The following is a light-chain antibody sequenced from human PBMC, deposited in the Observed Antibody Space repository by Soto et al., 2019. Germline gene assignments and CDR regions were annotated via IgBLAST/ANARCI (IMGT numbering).Light chain of an antibody. CDR2: DAS. V-gene: IGKV1-33*01. J-gene: IGKJ3*01. CDR3: KQYDNLPFT. Sequence: DIPMTQSPSSLSASVGDRVTITCQASQDISNYLNWYQQKPGKAPKLLIYDASNLETGVPSRFSGSGSGTDFTFTISSLKPEDIATYYCKQYDNLPFTFGPGTKVDIK. CDR1: QDISNY.